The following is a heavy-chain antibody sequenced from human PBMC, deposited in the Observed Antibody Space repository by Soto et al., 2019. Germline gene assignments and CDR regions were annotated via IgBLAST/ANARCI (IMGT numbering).Heavy chain of an antibody. J-gene: IGHJ4*02. CDR3: APGNAWEVLLAD. V-gene: IGHV4-31*03. D-gene: IGHD1-26*01. CDR2: VYFTGST. Sequence: SETLSLTCTVSGASINGGGYYWSWIRQLPGRGLEWLGYVYFTGSTYYNPSLESRVTISLDTSQNDLSLKLSSVTAADTAVYYCAPGNAWEVLLADWGQGTLVTVSS. CDR1: GASINGGGYY.